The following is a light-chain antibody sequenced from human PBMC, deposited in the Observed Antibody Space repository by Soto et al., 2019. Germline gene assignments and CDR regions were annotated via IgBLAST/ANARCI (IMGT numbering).Light chain of an antibody. CDR1: QVISHW. CDR3: QHSFNTFLT. Sequence: VEKKMTIPCRASQVISHWVGWYQQKPGKAPNLLIYGASSLQSGVPSRFSGSGSGTDFILTISRLLPEHFASYISQHSFNTFLTFARGT. CDR2: GAS. V-gene: IGKV1-12*01. J-gene: IGKJ3*01.